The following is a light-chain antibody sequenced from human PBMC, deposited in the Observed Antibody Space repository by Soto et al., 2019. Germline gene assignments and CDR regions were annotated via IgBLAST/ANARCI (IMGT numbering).Light chain of an antibody. CDR1: SSDVGSYNL. CDR2: EVS. J-gene: IGLJ2*01. Sequence: QSALTQPASVSGSPGQSITISCTGTSSDVGSYNLVSWYQQNPGKAPKLMIYEVSKWPSGVSTRFSGSKSGNTASLTISGLQAEDEADYYCCSYAGSSTVVFGGGTQLTVL. CDR3: CSYAGSSTVV. V-gene: IGLV2-23*02.